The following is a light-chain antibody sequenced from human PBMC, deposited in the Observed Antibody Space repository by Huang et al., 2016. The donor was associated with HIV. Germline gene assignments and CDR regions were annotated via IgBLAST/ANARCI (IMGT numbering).Light chain of an antibody. Sequence: AIQMTQSPSSLSASLGDTVTISCRASQGIRNDLDWYQQRPGEAPRLLIYSASPLQNGVPSRFKGSGSGTHFTLTISALQPEDFATYYCLQDYNYPYTFGQGTMLTI. CDR3: LQDYNYPYT. CDR2: SAS. V-gene: IGKV1-6*01. CDR1: QGIRND. J-gene: IGKJ2*01.